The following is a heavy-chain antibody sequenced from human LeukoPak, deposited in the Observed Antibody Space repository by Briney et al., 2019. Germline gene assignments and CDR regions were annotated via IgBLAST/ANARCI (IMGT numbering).Heavy chain of an antibody. CDR2: ISAYNGNT. D-gene: IGHD3-3*01. CDR1: GYTFTSYY. Sequence: ASVKVSCKASGYTFTSYYMHWVRQAPGQGLEWMGWISAYNGNTNYAQKLQGRVTMTTDTSTSTAYMELRSLRSDDTAVYYCARDRFSHQYGMDVWGQGTTVTVSS. J-gene: IGHJ6*02. CDR3: ARDRFSHQYGMDV. V-gene: IGHV1-18*04.